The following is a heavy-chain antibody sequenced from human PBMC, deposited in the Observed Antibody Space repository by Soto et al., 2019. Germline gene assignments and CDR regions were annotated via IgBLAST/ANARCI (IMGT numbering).Heavy chain of an antibody. V-gene: IGHV3-30-3*01. CDR3: ARGRGVAIFGVVRGDGMDV. CDR2: ISYDGSNK. Sequence: PGGSLRLSCAASGFTFSSYAMHWVRQAPGKGLEWVAVISYDGSNKYYADSVKGRFTISRDNSKNTLYLQMNSLRAEDAAVYYCARGRGVAIFGVVRGDGMDVWGQGTTVTVSS. CDR1: GFTFSSYA. J-gene: IGHJ6*02. D-gene: IGHD3-3*01.